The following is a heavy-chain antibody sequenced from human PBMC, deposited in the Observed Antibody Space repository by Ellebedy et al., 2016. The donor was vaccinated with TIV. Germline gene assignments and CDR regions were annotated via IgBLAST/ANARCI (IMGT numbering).Heavy chain of an antibody. Sequence: ASVKVSCKASGYTFTSYPMNWVRQAPGQGLEWMGWINTNTGNPTYAQGFTGRFVFSLDTSVSTAYLQISSLKAEDTAVYYCARESFGGEQQLVRSWFDPWGQGTLVAVSS. CDR2: INTNTGNP. J-gene: IGHJ5*02. V-gene: IGHV7-4-1*02. D-gene: IGHD6-13*01. CDR3: ARESFGGEQQLVRSWFDP. CDR1: GYTFTSYP.